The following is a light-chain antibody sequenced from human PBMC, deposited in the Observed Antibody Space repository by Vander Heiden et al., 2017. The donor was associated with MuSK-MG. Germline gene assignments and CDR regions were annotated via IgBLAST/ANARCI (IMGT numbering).Light chain of an antibody. J-gene: IGKJ5*01. CDR3: QHVNSYPLT. CDR1: QGISNA. V-gene: IGKV1-13*02. CDR2: DAS. Sequence: AIQLTQSPSSLSASIGDRITITCRASQGISNALAWYQRKPGKPPKVLIYDASSLQSGVPSRFSGSGSGTDFTLTISSLQPEDFATYYCQHVNSYPLTFGQGTLLEIK.